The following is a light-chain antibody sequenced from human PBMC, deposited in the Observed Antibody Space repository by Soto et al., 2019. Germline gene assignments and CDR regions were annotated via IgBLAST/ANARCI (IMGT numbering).Light chain of an antibody. CDR1: QSISSR. Sequence: DIQMTQSPSTLSASVGDRVTITCRASQSISSRLAWYQQKPGKAPKALIYDASGLESGGPSRFSGSGSGTEFTLTISRLQPDDFATYDCQQYNNYLRTFGQGTKGEVK. J-gene: IGKJ1*01. V-gene: IGKV1-5*01. CDR2: DAS. CDR3: QQYNNYLRT.